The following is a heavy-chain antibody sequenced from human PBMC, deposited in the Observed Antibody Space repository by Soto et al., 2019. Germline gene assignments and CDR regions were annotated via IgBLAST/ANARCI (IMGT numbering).Heavy chain of an antibody. J-gene: IGHJ6*02. V-gene: IGHV3-23*01. CDR3: AKGEAGAYYYGMDV. D-gene: IGHD3-10*01. CDR1: GFTFSSYA. CDR2: ISGSGGST. Sequence: GSLRLSCAASGFTFSSYAMSWVRQAPGKGLEWVSAISGSGGSTYYADSVKGRFTISRDNSKNTLYLQMNSLRAEDTAVYYCAKGEAGAYYYGMDVWGQGTTVTVSS.